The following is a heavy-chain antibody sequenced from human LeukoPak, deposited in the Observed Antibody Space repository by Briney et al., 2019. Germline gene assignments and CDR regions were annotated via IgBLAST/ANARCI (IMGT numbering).Heavy chain of an antibody. CDR2: IRHDGTDI. D-gene: IGHD3-10*01. J-gene: IGHJ4*02. Sequence: GGSLRLSCAASGFTFSTYAMHWVHQAPGKGLEWVAVIRHDGTDIYYSDSVKGRFTISRDNSKNTLYLQMNSLRAEDTAVYFCARDHHYTSGVSWFFDCWGQGALVSVSS. CDR1: GFTFSTYA. CDR3: ARDHHYTSGVSWFFDC. V-gene: IGHV3-33*01.